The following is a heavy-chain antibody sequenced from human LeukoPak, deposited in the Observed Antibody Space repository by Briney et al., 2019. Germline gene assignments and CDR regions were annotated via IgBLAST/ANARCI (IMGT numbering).Heavy chain of an antibody. CDR1: GGSISSAGYY. V-gene: IGHV4-31*03. CDR3: ARDSKGLYSSSSSDYYMDV. Sequence: SQTLSLTCTVSGGSISSAGYYWSWLRQHPGKGLEWIGYIYYSGSTYYNPSLMSRVTISVDTSKKQFSLKLSSVTAADTAVYYCARDSKGLYSSSSSDYYMDVWGKGTTVTVSS. D-gene: IGHD6-6*01. CDR2: IYYSGST. J-gene: IGHJ6*03.